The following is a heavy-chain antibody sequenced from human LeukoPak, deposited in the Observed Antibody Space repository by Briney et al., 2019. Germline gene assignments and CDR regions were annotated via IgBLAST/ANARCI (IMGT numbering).Heavy chain of an antibody. CDR3: ARATSSSGTPADY. Sequence: GGSLRLSCAASGFTFSSHGMHWVRQAPGKGLEWVAVISYDGSNKYYADSVKGRFTISRDNSKNTLYLQMNSLRAEDTAVFYCARATSSSGTPADYWGQGTLVTVSS. CDR1: GFTFSSHG. CDR2: ISYDGSNK. V-gene: IGHV3-30*03. D-gene: IGHD6-6*01. J-gene: IGHJ4*02.